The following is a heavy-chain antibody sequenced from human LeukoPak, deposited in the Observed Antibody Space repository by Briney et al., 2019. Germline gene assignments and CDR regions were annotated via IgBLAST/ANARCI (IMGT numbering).Heavy chain of an antibody. CDR3: ARHDDGDGYNAKPIDY. D-gene: IGHD5-24*01. V-gene: IGHV4-39*01. CDR1: GGSITSSSNY. CDR2: VYSTGSTT. Sequence: PSETLSLTCTVSGGSITSSSNYWGWVRQPPGKGLEWIGTVYSTGSTTYSNPSLKSRVTISVDTSKNQFSLKLSSVTAADTAVYYRARHDDGDGYNAKPIDYWGQGTLVTVSS. J-gene: IGHJ4*02.